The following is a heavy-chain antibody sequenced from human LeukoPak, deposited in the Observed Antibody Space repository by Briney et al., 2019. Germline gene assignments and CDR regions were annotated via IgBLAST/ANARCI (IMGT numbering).Heavy chain of an antibody. CDR3: VKGGYNTSSGPFYY. D-gene: IGHD3-10*01. Sequence: GGSLRLSCVASGFTFDDYAIHWVRLVPGKGLEWVSGINWNSDTIGYADSVKGRFTISRDNAKNSLYLQMNSLRADDLALYYCVKGGYNTSSGPFYYWGQGTLVTVSS. CDR1: GFTFDDYA. V-gene: IGHV3-9*03. CDR2: INWNSDTI. J-gene: IGHJ4*02.